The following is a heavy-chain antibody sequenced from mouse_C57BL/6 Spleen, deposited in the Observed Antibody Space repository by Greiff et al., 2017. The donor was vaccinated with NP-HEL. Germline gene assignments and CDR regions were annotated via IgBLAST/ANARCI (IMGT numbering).Heavy chain of an antibody. J-gene: IGHJ2*01. CDR1: GYSITSGYY. V-gene: IGHV3-6*01. CDR3: ARDAYYYGRFDY. CDR2: ISYDGSN. D-gene: IGHD1-1*01. Sequence: EVQLQESGPGLVKPSQSLSLTCSVTGYSITSGYYWNWIRQFPGNKLEWMGYISYDGSNNSNPSLKNRISITRDTSKNQFFLKLNSVTTEDTATYYCARDAYYYGRFDYWGQGTTLTVSS.